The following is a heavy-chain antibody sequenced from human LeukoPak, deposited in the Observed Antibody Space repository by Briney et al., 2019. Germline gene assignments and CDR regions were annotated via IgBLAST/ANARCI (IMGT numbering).Heavy chain of an antibody. CDR3: TRDQTPYY. CDR1: RFTFSSYS. CDR2: IRSKIYGGTP. J-gene: IGHJ4*02. Sequence: GGSLRLSCAASRFTFSSYSMNWVRQAPGKGLEWEGFIRSKIYGGTPEYAASVKGRFTISRDDSKGIAYLQMNSLKTEDTAVYYCTRDQTPYYWGQGTLVTVSS. V-gene: IGHV3-49*04.